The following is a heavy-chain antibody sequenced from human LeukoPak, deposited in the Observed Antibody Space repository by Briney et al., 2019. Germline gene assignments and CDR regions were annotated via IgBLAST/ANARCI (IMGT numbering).Heavy chain of an antibody. CDR2: ISSSGSTI. D-gene: IGHD3-10*02. V-gene: IGHV3-48*03. CDR1: GFTFDDYG. CDR3: AELGITMIGGV. J-gene: IGHJ6*04. Sequence: GGSLRLPCAASGFTFDDYGMSWVRQAPGKGLEWVSYISSSGSTIYYADSVKGRFTISRDNAKNSLCLQMNSLRAEDTAVYYCAELGITMIGGVWGKGTTVTISS.